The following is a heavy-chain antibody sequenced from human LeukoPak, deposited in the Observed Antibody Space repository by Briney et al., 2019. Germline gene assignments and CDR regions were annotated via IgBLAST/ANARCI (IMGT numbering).Heavy chain of an antibody. V-gene: IGHV4-59*11. J-gene: IGHJ3*02. CDR1: VDSFSSHY. Sequence: TSETLSLTCAVSVDSFSSHYWTWIRQPPGKGLEWIGYISYIGSTNYNPSLKSRVTISIDTSKNQFSLKLTSVTAADTAVYYCARDLVTVTKGFDIWGQGTMVSVSS. CDR3: ARDLVTVTKGFDI. CDR2: ISYIGST. D-gene: IGHD4-17*01.